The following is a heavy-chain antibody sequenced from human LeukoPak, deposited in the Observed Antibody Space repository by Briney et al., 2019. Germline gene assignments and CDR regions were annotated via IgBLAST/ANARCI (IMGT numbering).Heavy chain of an antibody. D-gene: IGHD3-10*01. CDR3: ARPLSYGSGKIDY. J-gene: IGHJ4*02. V-gene: IGHV4-39*01. CDR1: GGSISSSSYY. CDR2: IYYSGST. Sequence: SETLSLTCTVSGGSISSSSYYWGWIRQPPGKGLEWIGSIYYSGSTYYNPSLKSRVTISVDTSKNQFSLKLSSVTAADTAVYYCARPLSYGSGKIDYWGQGTLVTVSS.